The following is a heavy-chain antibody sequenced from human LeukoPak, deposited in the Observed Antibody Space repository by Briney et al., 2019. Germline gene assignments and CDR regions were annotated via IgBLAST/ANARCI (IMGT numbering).Heavy chain of an antibody. CDR1: GGSISSYY. D-gene: IGHD4/OR15-4a*01. V-gene: IGHV4-4*07. CDR2: IYASGVT. Sequence: SETLSLTCTVSGGSISSYYWSWVRQPAGKGLEWIGHIYASGVTKSNPSLKRRVTMSIDTSTNQFSLKVSSVTAADSAVYYCAREGATPASYYYAMDVWGLGTTVTVSS. CDR3: AREGATPASYYYAMDV. J-gene: IGHJ6*02.